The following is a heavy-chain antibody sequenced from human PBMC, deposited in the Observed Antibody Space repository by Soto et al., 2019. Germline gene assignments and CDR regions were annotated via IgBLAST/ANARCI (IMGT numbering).Heavy chain of an antibody. Sequence: QPGGSLRLSCAASGFTFSSYAMSWVRQAPGKGLEWVSAISGSGGSTYYADSVKGRFTISRDNSKNTLYLQMNSLRAEDTAVYYCAKDQSIAARPFLRGFDYWGQGTLVTVSS. CDR3: AKDQSIAARPFLRGFDY. CDR2: ISGSGGST. V-gene: IGHV3-23*01. J-gene: IGHJ4*02. CDR1: GFTFSSYA. D-gene: IGHD6-6*01.